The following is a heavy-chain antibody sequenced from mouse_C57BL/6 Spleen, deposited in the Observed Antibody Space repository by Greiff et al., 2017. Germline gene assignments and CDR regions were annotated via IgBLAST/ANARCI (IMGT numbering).Heavy chain of an antibody. CDR1: EYEFPSHD. J-gene: IGHJ4*01. Sequence: EVKLVESGGGLVQPGESLQLSCESNEYEFPSHDMSWVRQTPEKRLELVAAINSDGGSTYYPDTMERRFIISSDNTEKTLYLQMSSLRSEDAAWCYYARNDGPLGALDHWGQGTSVTVSS. CDR3: ARNDGPLGALDH. D-gene: IGHD2-3*01. CDR2: INSDGGST. V-gene: IGHV5-2*01.